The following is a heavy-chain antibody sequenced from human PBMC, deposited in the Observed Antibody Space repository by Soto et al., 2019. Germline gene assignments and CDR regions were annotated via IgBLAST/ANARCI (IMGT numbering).Heavy chain of an antibody. V-gene: IGHV3-21*01. CDR1: GFTFSSYS. D-gene: IGHD3-10*01. CDR2: ISSSSSYI. CDR3: ARDGVAAPDGSMVRGVTGVFG. Sequence: GGSLRLSCAASGFTFSSYSMNWVRQAPGKGLEWVSSISSSSSYIYYADSVKGRFTISRDNAKNSLYLQMNSLRAEDTAVYYCARDGVAAPDGSMVRGVTGVFGWGQGTLVTVSS. J-gene: IGHJ4*02.